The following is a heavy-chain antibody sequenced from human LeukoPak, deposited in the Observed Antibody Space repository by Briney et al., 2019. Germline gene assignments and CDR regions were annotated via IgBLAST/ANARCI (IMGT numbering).Heavy chain of an antibody. CDR1: GGSFSGYY. CDR3: ARGYDYVWWSYRSAGYYFDY. D-gene: IGHD3-16*02. Sequence: PSETLSLTCAVYGGSFSGYYWSWIRQPPGKGLEWIGEINHSGSTNYNPSLKSRVTISVDTSKNQFSLKLSSVTAADTAVYYCARGYDYVWWSYRSAGYYFDYWGQGTLVTVSS. J-gene: IGHJ4*02. CDR2: INHSGST. V-gene: IGHV4-34*01.